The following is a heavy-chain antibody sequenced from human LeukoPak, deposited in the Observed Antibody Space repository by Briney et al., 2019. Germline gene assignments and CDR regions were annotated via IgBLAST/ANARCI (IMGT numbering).Heavy chain of an antibody. CDR3: GRVRKVSETTYYFDY. CDR2: ISSSSSYT. J-gene: IGHJ4*02. V-gene: IGHV3-11*06. Sequence: PGGSLRLSCAASGFTFSDHYMSWIRQAPGKGLEWASYISSSSSYTNYADSVKGRFTISRDNAKNSLYLQMNSLRAEDTAVYYCGRVRKVSETTYYFDYWGQGTLVTVSS. CDR1: GFTFSDHY. D-gene: IGHD4-11*01.